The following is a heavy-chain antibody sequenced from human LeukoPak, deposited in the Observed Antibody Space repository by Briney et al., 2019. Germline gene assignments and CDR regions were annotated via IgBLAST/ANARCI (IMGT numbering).Heavy chain of an antibody. V-gene: IGHV1-46*01. CDR1: GYPFTSYY. D-gene: IGHD6-19*01. CDR3: AREAAVAGYNWFDP. Sequence: ASVKVSCKASGYPFTSYYMHWVRQAPGQGLEWMGLTNPSGTTTNYAQKFQGRVTMTRDTSTSTVYMDLSGLRSEDTAVYYCAREAAVAGYNWFDPWGQGTLVTVSS. J-gene: IGHJ5*02. CDR2: TNPSGTTT.